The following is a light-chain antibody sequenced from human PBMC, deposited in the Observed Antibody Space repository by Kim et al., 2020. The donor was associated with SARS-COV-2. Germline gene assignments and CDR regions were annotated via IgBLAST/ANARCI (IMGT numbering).Light chain of an antibody. CDR2: KAS. CDR1: QSISIW. CDR3: QQYNTLSN. Sequence: GDRVTITCRARQSISIWLAWYQQKPGKAPNLLIYKASTLQTGVPSRFSGSGSGTQFTLTISSLQPDDSGTYYCQQYNTLSNFGGGTKV. J-gene: IGKJ4*01. V-gene: IGKV1-5*03.